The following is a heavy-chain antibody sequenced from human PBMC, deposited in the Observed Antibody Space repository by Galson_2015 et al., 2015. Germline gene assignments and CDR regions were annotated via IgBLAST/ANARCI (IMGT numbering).Heavy chain of an antibody. CDR1: GFTFSSYG. CDR2: IWYDGSNK. Sequence: SLRLSCAASGFTFSSYGMHWVRQAPGKGLEWVAVIWYDGSNKYYADSVKGRFTISRDNSKNTLYLQMNSLRAEDTVVYYCARDQYSSSWYYYYYGMDVWGQGTTVTVSS. CDR3: ARDQYSSSWYYYYYGMDV. D-gene: IGHD6-13*01. V-gene: IGHV3-33*01. J-gene: IGHJ6*02.